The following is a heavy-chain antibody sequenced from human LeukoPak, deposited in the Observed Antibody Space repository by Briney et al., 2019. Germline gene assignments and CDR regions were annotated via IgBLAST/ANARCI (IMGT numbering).Heavy chain of an antibody. CDR1: GFTFSNAW. CDR2: IKSKTDGGTT. CDR3: TPYFVPMGAARYAIDI. D-gene: IGHD6-6*01. J-gene: IGHJ3*02. Sequence: GGSLRLSCAASGFTFSNAWVSWVRQAPGKGLEWVGRIKSKTDGGTTDYAAPVKGRFTISRDDSKNTLYLQMNSLKTEDTAVYYCTPYFVPMGAARYAIDIWGQGTMVTV. V-gene: IGHV3-15*01.